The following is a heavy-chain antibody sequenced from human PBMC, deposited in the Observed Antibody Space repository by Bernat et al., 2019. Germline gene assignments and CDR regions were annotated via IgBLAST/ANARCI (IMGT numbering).Heavy chain of an antibody. CDR3: ARDYPWDCSSTSCPGPLDY. CDR2: VRQGGCET. D-gene: IGHD2-2*01. J-gene: IGHJ4*02. V-gene: IGHV3-7*03. Sequence: EVQLVESGGGLGQPGGSLRLSCAASGFTFSSYQMSWVRRSPGKGLEWVGTVRQGGCETSYVDYVRGRFIISRDNARNSVYLQMNNLRVEDTAVYYCARDYPWDCSSTSCPGPLDYWGQGTLVTVTS. CDR1: GFTFSSYQ.